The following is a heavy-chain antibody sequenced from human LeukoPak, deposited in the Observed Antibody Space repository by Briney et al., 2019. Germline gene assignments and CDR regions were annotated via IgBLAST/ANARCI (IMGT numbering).Heavy chain of an antibody. V-gene: IGHV3-74*01. J-gene: IGHJ3*02. CDR1: GFTFSSYA. D-gene: IGHD2-15*01. Sequence: GGSLRLSCAASGFTFSSYAMHWVRQAPGKGLVWVSRVNNDGSDTVYADSVKGRFTVSRDNAKNTLYLQMSSLRAEDTAVYYCARDTLFCSGGYCYHDIWGQGTMVTVSS. CDR3: ARDTLFCSGGYCYHDI. CDR2: VNNDGSDT.